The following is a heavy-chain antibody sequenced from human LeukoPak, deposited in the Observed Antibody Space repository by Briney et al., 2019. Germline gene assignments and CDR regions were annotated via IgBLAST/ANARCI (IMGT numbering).Heavy chain of an antibody. V-gene: IGHV3-23*01. CDR1: GFIFNSYG. Sequence: GGSLRLSCAASGFIFNSYGLVWVRQAPGKGLEWVSAISNDGGGTPYADFVKGRFSVSRDNSKNTLFLQMNSLRAEDTALYYCAKGSSGYFFDLWGQGTLVTVSS. CDR3: AKGSSGYFFDL. D-gene: IGHD3-22*01. J-gene: IGHJ4*02. CDR2: ISNDGGGT.